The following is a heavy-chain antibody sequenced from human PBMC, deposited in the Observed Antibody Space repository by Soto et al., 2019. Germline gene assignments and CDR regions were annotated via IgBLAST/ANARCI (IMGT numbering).Heavy chain of an antibody. J-gene: IGHJ5*02. CDR1: GYTFTGYY. Sequence: QVQLVQSGTEVKKPGASVKVSCKASGYTFTGYYIHWVRQAPGQGLEWMGWISPNSGATNYARKFQGWVTMTRDTSISTAYMELRRLTSDDTAVCYCARVGQYCLSTSCSEGNWFGTWGQGTPVTVSS. V-gene: IGHV1-2*04. CDR2: ISPNSGAT. CDR3: ARVGQYCLSTSCSEGNWFGT. D-gene: IGHD2-2*01.